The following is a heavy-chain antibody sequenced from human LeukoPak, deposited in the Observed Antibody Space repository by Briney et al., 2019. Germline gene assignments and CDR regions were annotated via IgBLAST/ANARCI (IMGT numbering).Heavy chain of an antibody. V-gene: IGHV4-59*12. CDR1: GGSFSSYY. CDR3: ARGAPPRGWGSYRYMRWFDP. Sequence: SETLSLTCTVSGGSFSSYYWSWIRQPPGQGLEWIGYIYYSGSTNYNPSLKSRVTISVDTSKNQVSLKLTSVTAADTAVYYCARGAPPRGWGSYRYMRWFDPWGQGTLVTVSS. J-gene: IGHJ5*02. CDR2: IYYSGST. D-gene: IGHD3-16*02.